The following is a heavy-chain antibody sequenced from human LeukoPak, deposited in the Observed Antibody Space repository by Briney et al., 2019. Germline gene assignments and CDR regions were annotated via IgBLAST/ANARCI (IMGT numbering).Heavy chain of an antibody. D-gene: IGHD3-16*02. Sequence: GGSLRLSCAASGFTFSNAWMSWVRQAPGKGLEWVGRIKSKTDGGTSDYAAPVKGRFTISRDDSKNTLYLQMNSLKTEDTVVYYCTTESYVSGSYHGSLGYWDRGTLVTVSS. CDR3: TTESYVSGSYHGSLGY. CDR1: GFTFSNAW. V-gene: IGHV3-15*01. J-gene: IGHJ4*02. CDR2: IKSKTDGGTS.